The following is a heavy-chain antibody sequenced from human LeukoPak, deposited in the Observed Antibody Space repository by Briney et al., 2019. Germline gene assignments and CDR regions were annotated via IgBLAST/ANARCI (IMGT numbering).Heavy chain of an antibody. V-gene: IGHV3-23*01. CDR1: GFTFSSYA. D-gene: IGHD3-10*01. CDR2: ISGSGGST. J-gene: IGHJ4*02. CDR3: AKDYFGSGSYYNANPYYFDY. Sequence: GGSLRLSCAASGFTFSSYAMSWVRQAPGKGLEWVSGISGSGGSTYYADSVKGRFTISRDNSENTLHLQMNTLRAEDTAVYYCAKDYFGSGSYYNANPYYFDYWGQGTLVTVSS.